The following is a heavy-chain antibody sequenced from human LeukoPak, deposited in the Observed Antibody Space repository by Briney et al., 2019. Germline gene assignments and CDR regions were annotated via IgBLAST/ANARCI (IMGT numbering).Heavy chain of an antibody. CDR2: INPNSGGT. CDR3: ARDFKYYGSGSFPDY. CDR1: GYTFTGYY. V-gene: IGHV1-2*02. Sequence: ASVKVSCKASGYTFTGYYMHWVRQAPGQGLEWMGWINPNSGGTNYAQKFQGRVTMTRDTSISTAYMELSRLRSDDTAVYYCARDFKYYGSGSFPDYWGQGTLVTVSS. D-gene: IGHD3-10*01. J-gene: IGHJ4*02.